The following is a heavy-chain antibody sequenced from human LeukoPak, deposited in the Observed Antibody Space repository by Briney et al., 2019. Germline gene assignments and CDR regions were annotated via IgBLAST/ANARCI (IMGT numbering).Heavy chain of an antibody. CDR2: IRCDGSNK. CDR3: AKERYCSSTSCYGDDAFDI. J-gene: IGHJ3*02. D-gene: IGHD2-2*01. V-gene: IGHV3-30*02. Sequence: GGSLRLSCAASGFTFSSYGMHWVRQAPGKGLEWVAFIRCDGSNKYYADSVKGRFTISRDNSKNTLYLQMNSLRAEDTAVYYCAKERYCSSTSCYGDDAFDIWGQGTMVTVSS. CDR1: GFTFSSYG.